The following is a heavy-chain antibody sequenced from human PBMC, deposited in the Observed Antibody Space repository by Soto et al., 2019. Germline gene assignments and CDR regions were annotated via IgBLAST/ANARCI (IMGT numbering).Heavy chain of an antibody. V-gene: IGHV2-5*02. CDR1: GFSLSTQGVG. J-gene: IGHJ4*02. Sequence: QITLKESGPPLVKPTQALALTCTFSGFSLSTQGVGVGWIRQPPGKALEWLAVIYWDDDKRYRPPLKSRLTITKDTSRNQVVLTMTNMDPVDTATYYCAHRRGGYNWDDAHFDYWGQGTLVTVSS. CDR3: AHRRGGYNWDDAHFDY. CDR2: IYWDDDK. D-gene: IGHD1-20*01.